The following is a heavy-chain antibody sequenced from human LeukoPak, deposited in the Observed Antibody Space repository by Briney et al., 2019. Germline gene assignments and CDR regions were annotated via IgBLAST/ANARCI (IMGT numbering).Heavy chain of an antibody. V-gene: IGHV3-23*01. D-gene: IGHD1-1*01. J-gene: IGHJ4*02. CDR1: GFTFNTYA. Sequence: GGSLRLSCAASGFTFNTYAMTWVRQAPGKGLEWVSGISGSGGSTYYADSVKGRFTISRDNSKSTLYLQMNSLRAEDTAVYYCATQFRTTVTTPPDCWGQGTLVTVSS. CDR3: ATQFRTTVTTPPDC. CDR2: ISGSGGST.